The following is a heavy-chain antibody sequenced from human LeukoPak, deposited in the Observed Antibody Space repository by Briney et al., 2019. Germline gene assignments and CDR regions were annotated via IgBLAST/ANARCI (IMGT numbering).Heavy chain of an antibody. Sequence: GGSLRLSCAASGFTFSNHGMNWVRQAPGKGLEWLSGVSPPGGGTYYADSVKGRFTISRDDSKNTLSLQMNSLRAEDTAVYYCARSRGGSVYYYYMDVWGKGTTVTISS. CDR3: ARSRGGSVYYYYMDV. J-gene: IGHJ6*03. D-gene: IGHD2-15*01. V-gene: IGHV3-23*01. CDR1: GFTFSNHG. CDR2: VSPPGGGT.